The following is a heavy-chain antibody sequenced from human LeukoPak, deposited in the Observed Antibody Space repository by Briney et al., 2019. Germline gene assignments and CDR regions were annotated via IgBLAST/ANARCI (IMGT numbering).Heavy chain of an antibody. CDR3: AKDSHSWSRDY. CDR1: GFTFGSYS. Sequence: GGSLRLSCAASGFTFGSYSMTWFRQAPGKGLEWVSLIDSNSNFMNYADSVKGRFTISRDNAKKSLYLEMNSLRAEDTAVYYCAKDSHSWSRDYWGQGTLVTVSS. D-gene: IGHD6-13*01. J-gene: IGHJ4*02. CDR2: IDSNSNFM. V-gene: IGHV3-21*01.